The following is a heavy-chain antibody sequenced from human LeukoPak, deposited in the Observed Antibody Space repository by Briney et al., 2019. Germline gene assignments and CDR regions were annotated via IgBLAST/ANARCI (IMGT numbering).Heavy chain of an antibody. CDR1: GITPSSYT. D-gene: IGHD6-13*01. Sequence: GGSLRLSGAASGITPSSYTMNWVRQAPGKGLEWVSYISSSSSTIYYADSVKGRFTISRDNAKNSLYLQMNSLRAEDTAVYYCARGQFVGGYPRDLDYWGQGTLVTVSS. J-gene: IGHJ4*02. V-gene: IGHV3-48*04. CDR3: ARGQFVGGYPRDLDY. CDR2: ISSSSSTI.